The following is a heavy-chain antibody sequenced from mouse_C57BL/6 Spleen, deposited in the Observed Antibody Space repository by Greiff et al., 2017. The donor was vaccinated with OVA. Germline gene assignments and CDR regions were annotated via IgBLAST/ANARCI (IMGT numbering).Heavy chain of an antibody. J-gene: IGHJ4*01. V-gene: IGHV5-6*01. CDR1: GFTFSSYG. D-gene: IGHD1-1*01. Sequence: EVQRVESGGDLVKPGGSLKLSCAASGFTFSSYGMSWVRQTPDKRLEWVATISSGGSYTYYPDSVKGRFTISRDNAKNTQYLQMSSLKSEDTAMYYCARQGSNYDAMDYWGQGTSVTVSS. CDR2: ISSGGSYT. CDR3: ARQGSNYDAMDY.